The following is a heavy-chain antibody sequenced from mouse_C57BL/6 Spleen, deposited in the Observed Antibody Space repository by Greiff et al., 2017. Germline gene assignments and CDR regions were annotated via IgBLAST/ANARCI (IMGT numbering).Heavy chain of an antibody. CDR3: GRGDIYDGYSYLDY. V-gene: IGHV1-59*01. D-gene: IGHD2-3*01. Sequence: QVQLQQPGAELVRPGTSVKLSCKASGYTFTSYWMHWVKQRPGQGLEWIGVIDPSDSYTNYNQKFKGKATLTVDTSSSTAYMQLSSLPSEDSAVYYCGRGDIYDGYSYLDYWGQGTTLTVSS. CDR1: GYTFTSYW. CDR2: IDPSDSYT. J-gene: IGHJ2*01.